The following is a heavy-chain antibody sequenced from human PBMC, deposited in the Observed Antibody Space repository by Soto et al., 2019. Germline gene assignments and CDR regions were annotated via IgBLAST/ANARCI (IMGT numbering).Heavy chain of an antibody. D-gene: IGHD5-12*01. Sequence: SETLSLTCTVSGGSISSSSYYWGWIRQPPGKGLEWIGSIYYSGSTYYNPSLKSRVTISVDTSKNQFSLKLSSVTAADTAVYYCASGLKGAFDIWGQGTMVTVSS. CDR3: ASGLKGAFDI. CDR2: IYYSGST. V-gene: IGHV4-39*01. J-gene: IGHJ3*02. CDR1: GGSISSSSYY.